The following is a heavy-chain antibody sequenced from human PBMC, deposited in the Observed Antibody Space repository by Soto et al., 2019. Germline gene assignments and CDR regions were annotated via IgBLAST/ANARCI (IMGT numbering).Heavy chain of an antibody. D-gene: IGHD3-3*01. CDR2: INPNSGGT. V-gene: IGHV1-2*02. CDR1: GYTVTGYY. CDR3: ARDNYDFWIGYRQHYGMDV. Sequence: ASVKVSCKASGYTVTGYYMHWVRQAPGQGLEWMGWINPNSGGTNYAQKFQGRVTMTRDTSISTAYMELSRLRSDDTAVYYCARDNYDFWIGYRQHYGMDVRGKGPTFTVSS. J-gene: IGHJ6*04.